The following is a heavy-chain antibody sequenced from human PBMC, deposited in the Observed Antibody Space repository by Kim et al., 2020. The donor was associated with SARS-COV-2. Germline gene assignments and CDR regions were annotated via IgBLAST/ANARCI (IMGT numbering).Heavy chain of an antibody. Sequence: GESLKISCKGSGYSFTSYWISWVRQMPGKGLEWMGRIDPSDSYTNYSPSFQGHVTISADKSISTAYLQWSSLKASDTAMYYCARHVGYSYESDAFDIWGQGTMVTVSS. D-gene: IGHD5-18*01. J-gene: IGHJ3*02. CDR2: IDPSDSYT. CDR1: GYSFTSYW. CDR3: ARHVGYSYESDAFDI. V-gene: IGHV5-10-1*01.